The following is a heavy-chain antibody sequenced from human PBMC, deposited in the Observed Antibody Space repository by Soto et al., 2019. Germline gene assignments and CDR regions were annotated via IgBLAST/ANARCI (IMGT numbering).Heavy chain of an antibody. Sequence: QLQLQESGSGLVKPSQTLSLTCAVSGGSISSGGYSWSWSRRPPGKGLEWIGYIHHSGRTYYNPALKSRVTISVDRPKNQFSLNLSSVTAADTAVYYCARASSGYHSHDAFDSWGQGTMVTVSS. V-gene: IGHV4-30-2*01. D-gene: IGHD3-22*01. CDR3: ARASSGYHSHDAFDS. CDR2: IHHSGRT. CDR1: GGSISSGGYS. J-gene: IGHJ3*02.